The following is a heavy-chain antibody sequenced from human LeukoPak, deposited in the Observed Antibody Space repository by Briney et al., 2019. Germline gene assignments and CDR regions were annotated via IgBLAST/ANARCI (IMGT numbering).Heavy chain of an antibody. CDR3: AKAVPKAVVTPSFDY. CDR2: ISGSAVST. CDR1: GFNFSSYV. Sequence: GGSLRLSCAASGFNFSSYVMSWVRQAPGKGLEWVSAISGSAVSTYYADSVKGRFTISRDNSKNTLYLQMNSLRVEDTAVYYCAKAVPKAVVTPSFDYWGQGTLVTVSS. D-gene: IGHD4-23*01. V-gene: IGHV3-23*01. J-gene: IGHJ4*02.